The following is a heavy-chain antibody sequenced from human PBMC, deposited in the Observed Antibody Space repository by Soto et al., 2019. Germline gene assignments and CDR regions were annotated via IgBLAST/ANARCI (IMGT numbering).Heavy chain of an antibody. D-gene: IGHD3-16*01. J-gene: IGHJ5*02. Sequence: QVQLVQSGAEVKKPGASVKVSCKASGYTFTSYAMHWVRQAPGQRLEWMGWINAGNGNTKYSQKFQGSVTITRGTSASTAYMELSSLRSEDTAVYYCARGYGGPIGWFDPWGQGTLVTVSS. CDR2: INAGNGNT. CDR3: ARGYGGPIGWFDP. CDR1: GYTFTSYA. V-gene: IGHV1-3*01.